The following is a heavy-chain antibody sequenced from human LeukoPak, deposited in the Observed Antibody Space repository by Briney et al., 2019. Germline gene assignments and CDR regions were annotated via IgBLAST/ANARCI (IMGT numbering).Heavy chain of an antibody. Sequence: SEILSLTCTVPGGYISSYYWSWIRPTAGKGLELIGRIYTSGSTNYNPSLKSRVSMSVDTSKNKFSLMLSSVTGADTAVYYCARSRGYSYGESFDYWGQGTLVTVSS. D-gene: IGHD5-18*01. J-gene: IGHJ4*02. V-gene: IGHV4-4*07. CDR3: ARSRGYSYGESFDY. CDR2: IYTSGST. CDR1: GGYISSYY.